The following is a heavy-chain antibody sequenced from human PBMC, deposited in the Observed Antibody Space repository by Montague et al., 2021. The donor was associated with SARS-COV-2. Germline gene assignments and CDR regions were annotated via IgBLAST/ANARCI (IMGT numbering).Heavy chain of an antibody. Sequence: SETLSLTCTASGGSISGSNYYWGWIRQPPGKGLEWIGNMYYSGSTYYNPSLKSRVTISIDTSKNQFSLKLSSVTAADTAVYYCARDDIVLQGVTKGMDVWGQGTTVTVSS. CDR2: MYYSGST. CDR3: ARDDIVLQGVTKGMDV. V-gene: IGHV4-39*07. CDR1: GGSISGSNYY. J-gene: IGHJ6*02. D-gene: IGHD2-15*01.